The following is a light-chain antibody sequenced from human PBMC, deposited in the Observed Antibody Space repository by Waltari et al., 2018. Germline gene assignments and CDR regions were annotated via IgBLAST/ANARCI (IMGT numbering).Light chain of an antibody. J-gene: IGKJ3*01. CDR1: QSVGHTY. CDR2: AAS. Sequence: ETVLTQSPGSLSLSPGETATLSCRASQSVGHTYLASYQQRPGQAPRLLIYAASSRATGVPDRFSGSGSGSGSGTNFTLTISRLEPEDFAVYYCQQYGTSVFSFGPGTKVDF. CDR3: QQYGTSVFS. V-gene: IGKV3-20*01.